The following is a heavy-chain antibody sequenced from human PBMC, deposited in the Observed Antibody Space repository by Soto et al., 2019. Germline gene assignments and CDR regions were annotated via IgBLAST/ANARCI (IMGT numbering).Heavy chain of an antibody. CDR3: ARQPQSGNYFHYYGLDV. J-gene: IGHJ6*02. CDR1: GDSVSSNSAA. Sequence: QVQLQQSGPGLVKPSQTLSLTCAISGDSVSSNSAAWSWIRQSPSRGLEWLGRTYYRSKWYDDXAXXVNSRLTSNPDXTXNXXPLQLSSVTPEDTAVYYCARQPQSGNYFHYYGLDVWGHGTTVTVSS. D-gene: IGHD1-26*01. CDR2: TYYRSKWYD. V-gene: IGHV6-1*01.